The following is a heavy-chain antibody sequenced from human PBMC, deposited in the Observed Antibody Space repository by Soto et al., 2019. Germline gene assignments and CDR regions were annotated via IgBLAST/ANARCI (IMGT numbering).Heavy chain of an antibody. J-gene: IGHJ5*02. D-gene: IGHD2-15*01. V-gene: IGHV3-53*01. Sequence: GGSLRLSCAAPGFTVSSKYMNWVRQAPGKGLEWVSIIWSAGLTYYADSVRGRFTISRDISKNIPFLQMNNLRAEDSAIYYCARELPPDLWGQGTLVTVSS. CDR3: ARELPPDL. CDR2: IWSAGLT. CDR1: GFTVSSKY.